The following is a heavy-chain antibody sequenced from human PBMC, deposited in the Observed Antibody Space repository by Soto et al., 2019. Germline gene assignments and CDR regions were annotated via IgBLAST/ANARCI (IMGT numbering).Heavy chain of an antibody. CDR2: MNPHSGNS. CDR1: AYTSTTYD. J-gene: IGHJ4*02. CDR3: ARGGGYIHGYNWFDY. V-gene: IGHV1-8*01. D-gene: IGHD5-18*01. Sequence: QVQLVQSGAEVKKPGASVKVSCAASAYTSTTYDIVWFRQATGQGLEWVGWMNPHSGNSGYAQKFQGRVTFARNSSISAAYMELMNLRPDGTAVYYCARGGGYIHGYNWFDYWGQGTLVTVSS.